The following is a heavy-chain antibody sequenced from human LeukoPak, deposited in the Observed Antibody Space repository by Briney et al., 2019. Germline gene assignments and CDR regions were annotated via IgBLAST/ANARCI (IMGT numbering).Heavy chain of an antibody. Sequence: GGSLRLSCAASGFTFSSYSMNWVRQAPGKGLEWVSSISSSSSYIYYADSVKGRFTISRDNAKNSLYLQMNSLRAEDTAVYYCARVLRIKGDYYYYYYMDVWGKGTTVTVSS. D-gene: IGHD1-14*01. J-gene: IGHJ6*03. V-gene: IGHV3-21*01. CDR1: GFTFSSYS. CDR3: ARVLRIKGDYYYYYYMDV. CDR2: ISSSSSYI.